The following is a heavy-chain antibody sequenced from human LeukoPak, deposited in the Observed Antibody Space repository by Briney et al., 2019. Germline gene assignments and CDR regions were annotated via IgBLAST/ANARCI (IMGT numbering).Heavy chain of an antibody. CDR1: GFTFSNYA. D-gene: IGHD3/OR15-3a*01. Sequence: PGGSLRLSCAASGFTFSNYAMSWVRQAPGKGLEWLTLISYHGSNKDYTDSVRGRFTISRDNSKNTVFLQMNSLRTEDTAVYFCARSPERLGQGYLDSWGQGTLVTVSS. CDR2: ISYHGSNK. J-gene: IGHJ4*02. CDR3: ARSPERLGQGYLDS. V-gene: IGHV3-30*03.